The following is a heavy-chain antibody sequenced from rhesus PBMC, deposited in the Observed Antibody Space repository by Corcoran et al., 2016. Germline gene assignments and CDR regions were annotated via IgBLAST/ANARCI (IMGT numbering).Heavy chain of an antibody. CDR3: ARSKFQRGAFDF. J-gene: IGHJ3*01. Sequence: GKGLEWIGYITYSGSTSYNPSLKSRVTISRDTSKNQFSLKLSSVTAADTAVYYCARSKFQRGAFDFWGQGLRVTVSS. CDR2: ITYSGST. V-gene: IGHV4-122*02.